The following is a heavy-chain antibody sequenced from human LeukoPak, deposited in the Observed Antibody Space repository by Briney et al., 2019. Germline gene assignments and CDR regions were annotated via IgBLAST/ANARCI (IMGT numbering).Heavy chain of an antibody. J-gene: IGHJ4*02. CDR1: GYTFTGYY. Sequence: ASVKVSCKASGYTFTGYYMHWVRQAPGQGLEWMGRINPKSGGTNYAQKFQGRVTMARDTSISTAYMELSRLRSDDTAVYYCARREGTGDRPFDYWGQGTLVTVSS. V-gene: IGHV1-2*06. CDR2: INPKSGGT. CDR3: ARREGTGDRPFDY. D-gene: IGHD7-27*01.